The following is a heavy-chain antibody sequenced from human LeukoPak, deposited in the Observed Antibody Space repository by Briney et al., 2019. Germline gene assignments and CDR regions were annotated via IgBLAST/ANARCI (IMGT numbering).Heavy chain of an antibody. J-gene: IGHJ6*03. Sequence: GGSLRPSCAASRFTFSGYAMYWVRQAPGKGLEWVSCIDASGVNTYYADSVKGRFTISRDNSKNTLYLQMNSLRAEDTAVYYCARVGAARLYYYYYMDVWGKGTTVTVSS. CDR2: IDASGVNT. V-gene: IGHV3-23*01. CDR3: ARVGAARLYYYYYMDV. D-gene: IGHD6-6*01. CDR1: RFTFSGYA.